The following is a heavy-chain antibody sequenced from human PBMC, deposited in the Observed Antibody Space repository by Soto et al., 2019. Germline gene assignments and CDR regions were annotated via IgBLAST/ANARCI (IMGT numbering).Heavy chain of an antibody. J-gene: IGHJ4*02. CDR2: IYYSGST. CDR3: ARRDGGNVDY. CDR1: GGSINNYY. D-gene: IGHD1-1*01. Sequence: QVQLQESGPGLVKPSETLSLTCTVSGGSINNYYWSWIRQPPGKGLEWIGYIYYSGSTNYNPSLKSRVTRSVDTSKNQVSLKLSSVTAADTAVYYCARRDGGNVDYWGQGALVTVSS. V-gene: IGHV4-59*01.